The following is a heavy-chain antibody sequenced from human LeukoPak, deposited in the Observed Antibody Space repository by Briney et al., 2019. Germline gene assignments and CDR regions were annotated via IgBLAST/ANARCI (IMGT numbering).Heavy chain of an antibody. CDR3: AKDIGGDWTYCTATSCYESAFDV. CDR2: IIWNGGRI. J-gene: IGHJ3*01. V-gene: IGHV3-9*01. Sequence: SLRLFCEGCGFRFGGYAMHWVRQAPGRGMEWVTGIIWNGGRIGYADSVKGRFLISRDNARNSLYLQMNSLRPEDTALYYCAKDIGGDWTYCTATSCYESAFDVWGQGTMVTV. CDR1: GFRFGGYA. D-gene: IGHD2-2*01.